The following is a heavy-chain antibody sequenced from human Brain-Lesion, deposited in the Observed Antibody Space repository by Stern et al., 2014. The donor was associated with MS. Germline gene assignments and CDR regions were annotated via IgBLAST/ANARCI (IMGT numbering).Heavy chain of an antibody. J-gene: IGHJ6*02. CDR2: IGRSGDSI. D-gene: IGHD3-10*01. V-gene: IGHV3-11*01. CDR3: ARGPRRYYGSESPNTYYYGMDV. Sequence: VQPVESGGGLVKPGGSLRLSCAASGFIFSDYYMSWIRQAPGKGLEWVSYIGRSGDSIYYADSVKGRFTISRDNAKNSLYLQMNSLRAEDTAVYYCARGPRRYYGSESPNTYYYGMDVWGQGTTVTVSS. CDR1: GFIFSDYY.